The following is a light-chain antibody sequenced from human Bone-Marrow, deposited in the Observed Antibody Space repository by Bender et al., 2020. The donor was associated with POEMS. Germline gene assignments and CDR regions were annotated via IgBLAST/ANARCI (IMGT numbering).Light chain of an antibody. CDR1: SSNIGSNP. V-gene: IGLV1-44*01. Sequence: QSVLTQPPSMSATPGQRVAISCSGSSSNIGSNPVSCYQHLPGTAPKLLIFGNNQRPSGVPDRFSVSKSGTSASLAISELQSEDEALYYCSAWDDRLSGWVVGGGTKLTVL. CDR2: GNN. CDR3: SAWDDRLSGWV. J-gene: IGLJ3*02.